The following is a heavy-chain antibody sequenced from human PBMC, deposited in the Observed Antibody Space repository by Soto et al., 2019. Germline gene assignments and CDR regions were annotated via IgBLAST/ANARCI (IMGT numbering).Heavy chain of an antibody. D-gene: IGHD2-2*01. Sequence: ASVKVSCKASGYTFTSYGISWVRQAPGQGLEWMGWISAYNGNTNYAQKLQGRVTMTTDTSTSTAYMELRSLRSDDTAVYYCAREGGYCISTSCFYYLDYWGQGTLVTVSS. V-gene: IGHV1-18*01. CDR2: ISAYNGNT. J-gene: IGHJ4*02. CDR1: GYTFTSYG. CDR3: AREGGYCISTSCFYYLDY.